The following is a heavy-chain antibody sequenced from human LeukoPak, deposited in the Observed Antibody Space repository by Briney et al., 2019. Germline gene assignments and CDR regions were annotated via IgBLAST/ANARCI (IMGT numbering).Heavy chain of an antibody. D-gene: IGHD6-13*01. V-gene: IGHV3-66*01. CDR2: IYSGGTT. Sequence: PGGSLRLSCAASGFSVSTNYMSWVRQAPGKGLEWVSVIYSGGTTYYADSVKDRFTISRDKSKNTLYLQMNSLRAEDTAVYYCARASMAAAGSYFDFWGQGTLVTVSP. CDR1: GFSVSTNY. CDR3: ARASMAAAGSYFDF. J-gene: IGHJ4*02.